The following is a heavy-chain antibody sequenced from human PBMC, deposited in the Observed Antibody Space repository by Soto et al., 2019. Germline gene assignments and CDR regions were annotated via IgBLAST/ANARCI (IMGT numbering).Heavy chain of an antibody. J-gene: IGHJ6*02. D-gene: IGHD2-15*01. CDR2: IYYSGST. V-gene: IGHV4-39*01. CDR1: GGYISSSSYY. Sequence: SETLSVTCTVAGGYISSSSYYWGWIRQPPGKGLEWIGSIYYSGSTYYNPSLKSRVTISVDTSKNQFSLKLSSVTAADTAVYYCARHLTYCSAGSCYSDFPYYGMDVWGQGTTVTVSS. CDR3: ARHLTYCSAGSCYSDFPYYGMDV.